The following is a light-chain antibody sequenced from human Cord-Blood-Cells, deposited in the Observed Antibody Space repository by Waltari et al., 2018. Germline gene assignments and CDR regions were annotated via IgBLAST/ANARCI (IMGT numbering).Light chain of an antibody. Sequence: DIQLTQSPFSLSASVGDRVTINCRASQSISSYLNWYQQKPGKAPKLLIYAASSLQSGVPSRFSGSGSGTDFTLTISSLQPEDFATYYCQQSYSTPQTFGQGTKVEIK. CDR3: QQSYSTPQT. V-gene: IGKV1-39*01. CDR2: AAS. CDR1: QSISSY. J-gene: IGKJ1*01.